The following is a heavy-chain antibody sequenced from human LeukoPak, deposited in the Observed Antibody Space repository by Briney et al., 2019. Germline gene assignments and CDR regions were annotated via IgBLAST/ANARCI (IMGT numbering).Heavy chain of an antibody. CDR2: TFYNGRT. Sequence: PSETLSLICTVSGDSISGSSYYWGWIRQPPGKGLEWIGSTFYNGRTYYKPSLKSRVTISVDTSKNQFSLKLSSVTAADTAVYYCARDHYDSSGYPFDYWGQGTLVTVSS. J-gene: IGHJ4*02. V-gene: IGHV4-39*07. CDR1: GDSISGSSYY. CDR3: ARDHYDSSGYPFDY. D-gene: IGHD3-22*01.